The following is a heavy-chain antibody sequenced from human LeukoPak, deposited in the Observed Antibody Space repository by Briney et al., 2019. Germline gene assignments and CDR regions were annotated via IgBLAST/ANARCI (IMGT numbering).Heavy chain of an antibody. V-gene: IGHV1-69*01. CDR2: IIPIFGTA. J-gene: IGHJ4*02. CDR3: ARVIIVRTRPLDYYDSSGHFDY. D-gene: IGHD3-22*01. CDR1: GGTFSSYA. Sequence: GSSVKVSCKASGGTFSSYAISWVRQAPGQGLEWMGGIIPIFGTANYAQKFQGRVTITADESTSTAYMELSSLRSEDTAVYYCARVIIVRTRPLDYYDSSGHFDYWGQGTLVTVSS.